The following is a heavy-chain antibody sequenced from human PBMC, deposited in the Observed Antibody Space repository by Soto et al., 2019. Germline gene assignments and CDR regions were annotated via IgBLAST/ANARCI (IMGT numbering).Heavy chain of an antibody. D-gene: IGHD3-10*01. CDR2: IFYSGST. CDR1: GGSISSNDYY. CDR3: ARDTDGSGSPYYYYGMDV. V-gene: IGHV4-30-4*01. Sequence: SETLSLTCTVSGGSISSNDYYWSWIRQPPGKGLEYIGFIFYSGSTYYNPSLKTRVIMSVDTSKNQFSLNLSSVSAADTAMYYCARDTDGSGSPYYYYGMDVWGQGTTVTVSS. J-gene: IGHJ6*02.